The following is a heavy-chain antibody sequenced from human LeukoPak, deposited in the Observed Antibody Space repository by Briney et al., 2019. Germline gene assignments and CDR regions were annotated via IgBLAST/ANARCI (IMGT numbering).Heavy chain of an antibody. CDR2: IIPIFGTA. J-gene: IGHJ3*02. CDR1: GCTFSSYA. CDR3: ARDRVGCSSTSCYDAFDI. D-gene: IGHD2-2*01. Sequence: SVKVSCKASGCTFSSYAISWVRQAPGQGLEWMGGIIPIFGTANYAQKFPGRVTITTDESTSTAYMELSSLRSEDTAVYYCARDRVGCSSTSCYDAFDIWGQGTMVTVSS. V-gene: IGHV1-69*05.